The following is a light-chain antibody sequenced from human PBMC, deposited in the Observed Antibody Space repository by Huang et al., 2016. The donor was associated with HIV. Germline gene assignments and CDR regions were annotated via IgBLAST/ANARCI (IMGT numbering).Light chain of an antibody. CDR1: QSVSST. CDR2: GAS. Sequence: EIVMTQSPATLSVSPGERATLSCRASQSVSSTLAWYQQKPGQAPRLLIYGASTRATGIPARFSGSGSGTEFTLTITSLQSEDFAVYYCQQYDNWPPYTFGQGINLEI. V-gene: IGKV3-15*01. J-gene: IGKJ2*01. CDR3: QQYDNWPPYT.